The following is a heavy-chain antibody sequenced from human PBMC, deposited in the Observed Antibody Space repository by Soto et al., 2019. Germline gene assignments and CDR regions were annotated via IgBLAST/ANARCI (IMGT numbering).Heavy chain of an antibody. D-gene: IGHD3-22*01. Sequence: AGGSLRLSCAASGFTFSSYEMNWVRQAPGKGLEWVSYISSSGSTIYYADSVKGRFTISRDNAKNSLYLQMNSLRAEDTAVYYCARDGYYYDSSGYTWYYGMDVWGQGTTVTVSS. J-gene: IGHJ6*02. CDR2: ISSSGSTI. CDR3: ARDGYYYDSSGYTWYYGMDV. V-gene: IGHV3-48*03. CDR1: GFTFSSYE.